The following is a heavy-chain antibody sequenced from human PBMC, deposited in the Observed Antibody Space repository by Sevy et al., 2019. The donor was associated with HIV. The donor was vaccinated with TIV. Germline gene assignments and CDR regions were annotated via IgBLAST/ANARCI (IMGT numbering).Heavy chain of an antibody. Sequence: ASVKVSCKASGGTFSSYGISWVRQAPGQGLEWMGGIIPILGTVKYAQKFQGRVTITAAESTKTAYMELISLRSEDTALYSCARGGGNGWYYFDYWGQETLVTGSS. CDR1: GGTFSSYG. V-gene: IGHV1-69*13. J-gene: IGHJ4*02. CDR2: IIPILGTV. CDR3: ARGGGNGWYYFDY. D-gene: IGHD6-19*01.